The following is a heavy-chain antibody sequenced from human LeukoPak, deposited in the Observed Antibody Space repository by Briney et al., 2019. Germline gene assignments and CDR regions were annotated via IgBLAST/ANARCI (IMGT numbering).Heavy chain of an antibody. CDR3: ARQSIAARGYYYYMDV. D-gene: IGHD6-6*01. V-gene: IGHV4-4*02. CDR2: IYHSGST. CDR1: GGSISSSNW. Sequence: SETLSLTCAVSGGSISSSNWWSWVRQPPGKGLEWIGEIYHSGSTNYNPSLKSRVTISVDTSKNHFSLRLSSVTAADTAVYYCARQSIAARGYYYYMDVWGKGTTVTVSS. J-gene: IGHJ6*03.